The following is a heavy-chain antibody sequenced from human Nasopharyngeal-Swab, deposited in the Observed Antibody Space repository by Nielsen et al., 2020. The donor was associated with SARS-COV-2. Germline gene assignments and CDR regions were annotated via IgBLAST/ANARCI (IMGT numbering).Heavy chain of an antibody. J-gene: IGHJ4*02. CDR2: IYTSGST. CDR1: GVPFSSYA. CDR3: ARDWGERIFDY. D-gene: IGHD3-10*01. V-gene: IGHV4-4*07. Sequence: SETLSLPCPVSGVPFSSYARSWIRQPAGKGLEWIARIYTSGSTNYNPSLKSRVTMSVDTSKNQFSLKLSSVTAADTAVYYCARDWGERIFDYWGQGTLVTVSS.